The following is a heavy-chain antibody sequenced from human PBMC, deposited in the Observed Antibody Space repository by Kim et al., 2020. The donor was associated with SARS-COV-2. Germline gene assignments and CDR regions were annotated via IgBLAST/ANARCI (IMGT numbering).Heavy chain of an antibody. V-gene: IGHV4-39*01. CDR3: ARLDRIQLWLPYY. D-gene: IGHD5-18*01. Sequence: SETLSLTCTVSGGSISSSSYYWGWIRQPPGKGLEWIGSIYYSGSTYYNPSLKSRVTISVDTSKNQFSLKLSSVTAADTAVYYCARLDRIQLWLPYYWGQGTLVTVSS. CDR1: GGSISSSSYY. CDR2: IYYSGST. J-gene: IGHJ4*02.